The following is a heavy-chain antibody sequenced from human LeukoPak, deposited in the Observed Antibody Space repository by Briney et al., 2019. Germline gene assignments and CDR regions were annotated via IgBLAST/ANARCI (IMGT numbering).Heavy chain of an antibody. CDR3: ARGGGYYGRGTVDV. CDR1: GGSFSGYY. D-gene: IGHD3-10*02. Sequence: PSETLSLTCAVYGGSFSGYYWSWIRQPAGQGLEWIGRIYPSGSTHYNPSLKSRVTMSVDTSKNQFSLKLSSVTAADTAVYYCARGGGYYGRGTVDVWGQGTTVTVSS. J-gene: IGHJ6*02. CDR2: IYPSGST. V-gene: IGHV4-59*10.